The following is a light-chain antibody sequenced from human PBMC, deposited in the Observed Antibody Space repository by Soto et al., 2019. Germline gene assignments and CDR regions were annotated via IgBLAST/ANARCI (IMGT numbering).Light chain of an antibody. Sequence: QSVLTQPPSVSAAPGQKVTISCSGSSSNIGNNYVSWYQQFPGTAPKLLIYDNNKRPSGIPDRFSGSKSGTSATLGITGLQTGDEADYYCGTWDNSLSGGVFGGGTKLTVL. CDR1: SSNIGNNY. V-gene: IGLV1-51*01. J-gene: IGLJ3*02. CDR2: DNN. CDR3: GTWDNSLSGGV.